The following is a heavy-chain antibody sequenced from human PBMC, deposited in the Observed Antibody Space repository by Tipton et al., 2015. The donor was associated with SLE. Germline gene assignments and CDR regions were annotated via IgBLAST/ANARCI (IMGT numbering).Heavy chain of an antibody. Sequence: TLSLTCTVSGGSISSHYWSWIRQPPGKGLEWIGSLYYTGTTYYSPSLKSRVTISVDTSKNQFSLRLSSVTAADTAVYYCARTSGSYMDYWGQGTLVTVSS. J-gene: IGHJ4*02. D-gene: IGHD3-10*01. V-gene: IGHV4-59*11. CDR1: GGSISSHY. CDR3: ARTSGSYMDY. CDR2: LYYTGTT.